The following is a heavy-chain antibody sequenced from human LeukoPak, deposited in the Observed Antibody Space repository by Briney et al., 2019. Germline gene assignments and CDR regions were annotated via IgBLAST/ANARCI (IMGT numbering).Heavy chain of an antibody. J-gene: IGHJ4*02. Sequence: GRSLRLSCAASGFTFSSYGMHWVRQAPGKGLEWVAVISYDGSNKYYADSVKGRFTISRENAKNSLYLQMNSLRAGDTAVYYCARGEEGGNFDYWGQGTLVTVSS. V-gene: IGHV3-30*03. CDR2: ISYDGSNK. CDR3: ARGEEGGNFDY. D-gene: IGHD3-16*01. CDR1: GFTFSSYG.